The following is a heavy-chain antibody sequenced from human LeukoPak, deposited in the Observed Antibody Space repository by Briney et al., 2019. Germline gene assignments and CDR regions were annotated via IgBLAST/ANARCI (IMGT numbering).Heavy chain of an antibody. CDR3: AKDRNRYCSGGSCYGLDY. CDR1: GFTFSSYG. J-gene: IGHJ4*02. Sequence: GGSLRLSCAASGFTFSSYGMHGVGEAPGKGLEGVAVISYDGSNKYYADSVKGRFTISRDNSKNTLYLQMNSLRAEDTAVYYCAKDRNRYCSGGSCYGLDYWGQGTLVTVSS. CDR2: ISYDGSNK. D-gene: IGHD2-15*01. V-gene: IGHV3-30*18.